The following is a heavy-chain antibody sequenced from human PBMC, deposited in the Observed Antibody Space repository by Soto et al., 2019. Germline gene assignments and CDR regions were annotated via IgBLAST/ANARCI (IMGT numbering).Heavy chain of an antibody. CDR3: ARGYYYGSGMGH. V-gene: IGHV4-31*03. CDR1: GGSISGGGFY. D-gene: IGHD3-10*01. Sequence: QVHLQESGPALVKPSQTLSLTCTVSGGSISGGGFYWTWLRQLPGKGLEWIGYIFYSGTTDYNPSLRSRVSISVDTSKNQFSLKLRSVTAADTAVYYCARGYYYGSGMGHWGQGTLVTVSS. J-gene: IGHJ4*02. CDR2: IFYSGTT.